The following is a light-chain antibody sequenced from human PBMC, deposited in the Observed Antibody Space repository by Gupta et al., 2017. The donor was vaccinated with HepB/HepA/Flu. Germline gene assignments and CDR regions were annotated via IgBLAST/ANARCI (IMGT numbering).Light chain of an antibody. CDR1: QSISSY. CDR3: QESYTSFPH. Sequence: DIQLTQSPSSLSASVGDRVTVTCRTTQSISSYLNWYQQKPGRAPKLLIYAASTLQGGVPSRFSGSGSGTYFTLTISILQPEDFATYYCQESYTSFPHFGQGTRLEIK. J-gene: IGKJ5*01. CDR2: AAS. V-gene: IGKV1-39*01.